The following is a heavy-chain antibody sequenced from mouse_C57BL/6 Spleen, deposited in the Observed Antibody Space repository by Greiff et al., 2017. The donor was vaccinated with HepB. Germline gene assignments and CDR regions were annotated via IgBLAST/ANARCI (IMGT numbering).Heavy chain of an antibody. CDR2: IRNKANGYTT. J-gene: IGHJ4*01. CDR1: GFTFTDYY. V-gene: IGHV7-3*01. Sequence: EVKLVESGGGLVQPGGSLSLSCAASGFTFTDYYMSWVRQPPGKALEWLGFIRNKANGYTTEYSASVKGRFTISIDNSQRILYLQMNALRAEDSSTYYCARAPIYYYGSDYYAMDYWGQGTSVTVSS. CDR3: ARAPIYYYGSDYYAMDY. D-gene: IGHD1-1*01.